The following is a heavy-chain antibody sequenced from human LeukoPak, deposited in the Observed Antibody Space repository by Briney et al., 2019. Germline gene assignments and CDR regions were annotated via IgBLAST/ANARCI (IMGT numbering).Heavy chain of an antibody. CDR3: ARGDCSGGSCYFQTEYFHH. V-gene: IGHV1-2*02. CDR1: GYTLSGYY. J-gene: IGHJ1*01. Sequence: GASVKVSCKVSGYTLSGYYMHWVRQAPGQGREGMGWINPNSGGTNYAQKFQGRVTMTRDTSIITAYMELSRLRSDDTAVYYCARGDCSGGSCYFQTEYFHHWGQGTLVTVSS. CDR2: INPNSGGT. D-gene: IGHD2-15*01.